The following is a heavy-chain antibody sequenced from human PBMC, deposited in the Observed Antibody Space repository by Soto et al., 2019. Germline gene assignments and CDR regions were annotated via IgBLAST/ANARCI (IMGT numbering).Heavy chain of an antibody. CDR2: ISYDGSNK. V-gene: IGHV3-30-3*01. D-gene: IGHD6-19*01. CDR3: ARVWQWLTPRRVDY. Sequence: QVQLVESGGGGVQPGRSLRLSCAASGFTFSSYAMHWVRQDPGKGLVRVAVISYDGSNKYYADSVKGRFTCSRDKSNHTLYLQTNSLRAEDTAVYYCARVWQWLTPRRVDYWGQGTLVTVSS. J-gene: IGHJ4*02. CDR1: GFTFSSYA.